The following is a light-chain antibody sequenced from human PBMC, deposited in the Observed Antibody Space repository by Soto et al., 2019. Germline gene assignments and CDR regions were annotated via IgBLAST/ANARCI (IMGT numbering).Light chain of an antibody. CDR1: SSNIGTNY. CDR3: QVWDSSSDHQV. V-gene: IGLV1-47*01. CDR2: RND. Sequence: QSVLTQPPSASATPGQRVTISCSGSSSNIGTNYVYWYQHLPGTAPKLLIYRNDQRPSGVPDRFSGSMSGTAASLAIGGLRSEDEADYYCQVWDSSSDHQVFGTGTKVTVL. J-gene: IGLJ1*01.